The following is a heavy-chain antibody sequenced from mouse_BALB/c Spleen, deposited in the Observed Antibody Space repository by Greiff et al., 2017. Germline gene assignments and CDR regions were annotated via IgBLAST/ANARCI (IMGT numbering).Heavy chain of an antibody. Sequence: QVQLQQPGAELVKPGASVKMSCKASGYTFTSYWMHWVKQRPGQGLEWIGVIDPSDSYTSYNQKFKGKATLTVDTSSSTAYMQLSSLTSEDSAVYYCTRGLRSRMDYWGQGTSVTVSS. V-gene: IGHV1S127*01. CDR1: GYTFTSYW. J-gene: IGHJ4*01. CDR2: IDPSDSYT. D-gene: IGHD2-4*01. CDR3: TRGLRSRMDY.